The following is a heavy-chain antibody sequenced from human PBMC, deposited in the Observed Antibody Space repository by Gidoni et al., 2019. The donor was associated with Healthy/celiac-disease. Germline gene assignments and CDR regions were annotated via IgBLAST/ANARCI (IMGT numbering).Heavy chain of an antibody. J-gene: IGHJ4*02. D-gene: IGHD6-13*01. Sequence: EVQLVESGGGLVQPGGSLRLSCAASGFPSISYEMNWGRQAPGKGLGWVSYISSSGSTIYYADSVKGRFTISRDNAKNSLYLQMNSLRAEDTAVYYCARAPIAAAGNWGPDYWGQGTLVTVSS. V-gene: IGHV3-48*03. CDR2: ISSSGSTI. CDR3: ARAPIAAAGNWGPDY. CDR1: GFPSISYE.